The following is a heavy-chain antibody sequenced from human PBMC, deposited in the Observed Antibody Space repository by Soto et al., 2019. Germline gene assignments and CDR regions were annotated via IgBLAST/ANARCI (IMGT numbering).Heavy chain of an antibody. CDR2: INSYNGDT. CDR3: ARDQWLKIPAVVGDKFDS. D-gene: IGHD6-19*01. Sequence: QVQLVQSGGEEKKPGASVKVSCKASGYDFIGHGISWVRQARGQGLEWMGWINSYNGDTKYARKYQDRITLTKDKSTRTVYMELTSLRSDDTAVYYCARDQWLKIPAVVGDKFDSWGQGTLFTFSS. CDR1: GYDFIGHG. J-gene: IGHJ5*01. V-gene: IGHV1-18*04.